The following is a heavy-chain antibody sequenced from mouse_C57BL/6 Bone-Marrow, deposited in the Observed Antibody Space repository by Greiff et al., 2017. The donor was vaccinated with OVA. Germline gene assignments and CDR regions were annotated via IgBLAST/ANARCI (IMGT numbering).Heavy chain of an antibody. D-gene: IGHD2-1*01. CDR2: IDPENGDT. Sequence: VQLQQSGAELVRPGASVKLSCTASGFNIKDDYMHWVKQRPEQGLEWIGWIDPENGDTEYASKFQGKATITADTSSNTAYLQLSSLTSEDTAVYYCTPYGNFDYCGQGTTLTVSS. J-gene: IGHJ2*01. V-gene: IGHV14-4*01. CDR1: GFNIKDDY. CDR3: TPYGNFDY.